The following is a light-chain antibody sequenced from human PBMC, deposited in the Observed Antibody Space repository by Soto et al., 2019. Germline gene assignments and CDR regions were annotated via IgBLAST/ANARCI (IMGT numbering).Light chain of an antibody. CDR2: GAS. CDR1: QSVISF. Sequence: EKVMTQSPATLSMSPGERATLSCRASQSVISFLAWYQQKPGQAPRLLIYGASTRATGIPARFSGSGSGTEFTLTISSLQSEDFAVYYCQQYSNWPSWTFGQGTKVEVK. J-gene: IGKJ1*01. CDR3: QQYSNWPSWT. V-gene: IGKV3-15*01.